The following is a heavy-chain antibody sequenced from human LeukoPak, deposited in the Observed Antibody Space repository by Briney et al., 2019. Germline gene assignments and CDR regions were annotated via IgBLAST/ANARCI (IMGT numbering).Heavy chain of an antibody. D-gene: IGHD3/OR15-3a*01. CDR3: ARDSGFSGTQRGEY. J-gene: IGHJ4*02. CDR1: GFTFNNYN. V-gene: IGHV3-21*01. Sequence: GGSLRLSCATSGFTFNNYNMNWVRQAPGRALEWVSSITSSGTYIFYADSVKGRFTISRDNAKNTLYLQMNSLRAEDTAFYYCARDSGFSGTQRGEYWGQGTLVTVSS. CDR2: ITSSGTYI.